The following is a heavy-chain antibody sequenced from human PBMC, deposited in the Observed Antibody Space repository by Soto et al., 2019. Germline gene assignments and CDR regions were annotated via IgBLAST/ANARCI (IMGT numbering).Heavy chain of an antibody. D-gene: IGHD3-22*01. J-gene: IGHJ4*02. CDR1: GGTFSSYA. CDR3: AREGYYNDSSGYGSIDY. V-gene: IGHV1-69*12. CDR2: IIPIFGTA. Sequence: QVQLVQSGAEVKKPGSSVKVSCKASGGTFSSYAISWVREAPAQGLGWMGGIIPIFGTATYAQKFQGRVTMTADESTSTAYMERSSLRSAATAVYYCAREGYYNDSSGYGSIDYWGQGTLVTVSS.